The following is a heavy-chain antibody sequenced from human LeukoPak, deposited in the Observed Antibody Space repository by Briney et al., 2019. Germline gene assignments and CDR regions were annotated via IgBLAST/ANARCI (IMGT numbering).Heavy chain of an antibody. Sequence: GGSLRHSCASSGFTFSSYAMSWVRQAPGKGLEWVSAISGSGGSTYYADSVKGRFTISRDNSKNTLYLQMNSLRAEDTAVYYCAKGGWEDSNWFDPWGQGTLVTVSS. CDR3: AKGGWEDSNWFDP. CDR2: ISGSGGST. D-gene: IGHD1-26*01. J-gene: IGHJ5*02. V-gene: IGHV3-23*01. CDR1: GFTFSSYA.